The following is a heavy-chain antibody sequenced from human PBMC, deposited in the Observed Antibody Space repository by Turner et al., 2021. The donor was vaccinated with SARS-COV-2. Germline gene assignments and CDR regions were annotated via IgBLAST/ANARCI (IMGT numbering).Heavy chain of an antibody. Sequence: QVQLQESGPGLVKPSETLSLTCTVSGGSISSYYWSWIRQPPGKGLEWIGNIYYSGSTNYNPSLKSRVTTSADTSKNQFSLKLSSVTAADTAVYYCARVAYDFWSGYYNGWFDPWGQGTLVTDSS. D-gene: IGHD3-3*01. V-gene: IGHV4-59*01. CDR3: ARVAYDFWSGYYNGWFDP. CDR2: IYYSGST. J-gene: IGHJ5*02. CDR1: GGSISSYY.